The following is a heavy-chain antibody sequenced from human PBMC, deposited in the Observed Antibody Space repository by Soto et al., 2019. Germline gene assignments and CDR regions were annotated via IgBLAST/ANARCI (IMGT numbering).Heavy chain of an antibody. CDR2: IIPIFGTA. CDR3: ARGAGQYDFWSGYPQTYGMDV. CDR1: GGTFSSYA. J-gene: IGHJ6*02. Sequence: VKVSCKASGGTFSSYAISWVRQAPGQGLEWMGGIIPIFGTANYAQKFQGRVTITADESTSTAYMELSSLRSEDTAVYYCARGAGQYDFWSGYPQTYGMDVWGQGTTVTV. D-gene: IGHD3-3*01. V-gene: IGHV1-69*13.